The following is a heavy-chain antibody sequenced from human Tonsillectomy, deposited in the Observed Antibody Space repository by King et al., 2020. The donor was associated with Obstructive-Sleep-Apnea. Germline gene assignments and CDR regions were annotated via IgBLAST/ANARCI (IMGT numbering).Heavy chain of an antibody. CDR1: GFTFSSYA. CDR2: ISGNGGTT. V-gene: IGHV3-23*04. D-gene: IGHD6-6*01. CDR3: AKDRGGYSSSPFDC. Sequence: VQLVESGGGLVQPGGSLRLSCAASGFTFSSYAMSWVRQSPGRGLEWVSSISGNGGTTYYADSVKVRFTISRDNSKNTLYMQMNSLRAEDTAVYYCAKDRGGYSSSPFDCWGQGTLVTVSS. J-gene: IGHJ4*02.